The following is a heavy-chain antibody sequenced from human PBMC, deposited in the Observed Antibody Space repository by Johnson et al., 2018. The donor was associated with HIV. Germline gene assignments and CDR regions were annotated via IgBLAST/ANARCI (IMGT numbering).Heavy chain of an antibody. D-gene: IGHD3-10*01. Sequence: QVQLVESGGGVVQPGRSLRLSCAASGFTFSDYYMSWIRQAPGKGLEWVSYISSSGSTIHYADSVMGRFTIARDNDKNSLYLQMNSLRAEDTAVYYCAKRNYGSGGNAFDIWGQGTMVTVSS. J-gene: IGHJ3*02. CDR1: GFTFSDYY. CDR2: ISSSGSTI. CDR3: AKRNYGSGGNAFDI. V-gene: IGHV3-11*01.